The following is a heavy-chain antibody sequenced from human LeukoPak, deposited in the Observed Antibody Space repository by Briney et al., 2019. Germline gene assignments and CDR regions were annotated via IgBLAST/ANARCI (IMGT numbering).Heavy chain of an antibody. CDR3: ARDEPSSGYYFDY. V-gene: IGHV4-59*01. CDR1: GGSISSYY. J-gene: IGHJ4*02. D-gene: IGHD3-3*01. CDR2: IYYSGST. Sequence: SETLSLTCTVSGGSISSYYWSWIRQPPGKGLEWIGYIYYSGSTNYNPSLKSRVTISVDTSKNQFSLKLSSVTAADTAVYYCARDEPSSGYYFDYWGQGTLVTVSS.